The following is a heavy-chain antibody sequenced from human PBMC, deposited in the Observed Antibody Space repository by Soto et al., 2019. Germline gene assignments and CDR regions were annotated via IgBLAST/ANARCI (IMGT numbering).Heavy chain of an antibody. Sequence: QVQLVQSGAELRKPGSSVKVSCKASGGTFSDSTINWVRQAPGQRLEWMGGIIPIFDTANYAEKFQGRVTITADESTSTSFMEVSSLRSEDTAVYYCARNGTLTGYSYGKDVWGQGTMVTVSS. V-gene: IGHV1-69*01. J-gene: IGHJ6*02. CDR1: GGTFSDST. CDR3: ARNGTLTGYSYGKDV. CDR2: IIPIFDTA. D-gene: IGHD1-1*01.